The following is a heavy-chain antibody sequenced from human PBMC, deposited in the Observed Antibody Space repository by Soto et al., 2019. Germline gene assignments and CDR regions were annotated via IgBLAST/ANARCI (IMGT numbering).Heavy chain of an antibody. CDR3: ARGGLGSHYYYYMDV. J-gene: IGHJ6*03. CDR1: GFTVSSNY. CDR2: IYSDGYT. V-gene: IGHV3-66*01. D-gene: IGHD2-2*03. Sequence: EVQLVESGGGLVQPGGSLRLSCAASGFTVSSNYMNWVRQAPGKGLEWGSIIYSDGYTYYADAVKGRFTISRDNPKNTLYLEMNSLRAEDTAVYYCARGGLGSHYYYYMDVWGKGTTVTVSS.